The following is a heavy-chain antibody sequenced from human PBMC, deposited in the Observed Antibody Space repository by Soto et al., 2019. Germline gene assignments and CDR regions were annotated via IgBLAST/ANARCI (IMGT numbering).Heavy chain of an antibody. CDR2: IYYSGST. Sequence: PSETLSLTCTVSGGSISSSSYYWGWIRQPPGKGLEWIGSIYYSGSTYYNPSLKSRVTISVDTSKNQFSLKLSSVTAADTAVYYCASGDILTGYYGDYWGQGTLVTVSS. J-gene: IGHJ4*02. D-gene: IGHD3-9*01. V-gene: IGHV4-39*01. CDR1: GGSISSSSYY. CDR3: ASGDILTGYYGDY.